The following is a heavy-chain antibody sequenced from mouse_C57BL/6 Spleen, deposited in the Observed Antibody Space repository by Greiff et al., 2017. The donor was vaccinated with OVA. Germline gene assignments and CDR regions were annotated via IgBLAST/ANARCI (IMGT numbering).Heavy chain of an antibody. Sequence: QVQLQQPGAELVRPGTSVKLSCKASGYTFTSYWMHWVKQRPGQGLEWIGVIDPSDSYTNYNQKFKGKATLTVDTSSSTAYMQLSSLTSEDSAVYYCARSSIYGYFDVWGTGTTVTVSS. J-gene: IGHJ1*03. CDR1: GYTFTSYW. V-gene: IGHV1-59*01. CDR3: ARSSIYGYFDV. CDR2: IDPSDSYT. D-gene: IGHD2-10*02.